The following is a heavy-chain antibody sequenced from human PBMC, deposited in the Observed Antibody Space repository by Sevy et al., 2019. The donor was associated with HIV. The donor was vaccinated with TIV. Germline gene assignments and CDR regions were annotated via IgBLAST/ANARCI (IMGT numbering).Heavy chain of an antibody. J-gene: IGHJ6*02. V-gene: IGHV3-30*18. CDR1: GITFTTSG. CDR3: AKDFTGYNGMDV. D-gene: IGHD3-9*01. Sequence: GGSLRLSCAVSGITFTTSGMNWVRQAPGKGLEWVAVISYDGRNKFYGDSVKGRFTISRDNSKNMLYLQVNSLTTEDTAVYYWAKDFTGYNGMDVWGQGPMVTVSS. CDR2: ISYDGRNK.